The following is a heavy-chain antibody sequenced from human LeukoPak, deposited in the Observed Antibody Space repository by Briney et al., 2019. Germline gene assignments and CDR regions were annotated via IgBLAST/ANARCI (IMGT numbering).Heavy chain of an antibody. D-gene: IGHD4-17*01. J-gene: IGHJ4*02. CDR3: ARDLYGDYAGDY. CDR2: ISSSSSYI. Sequence: GGSLRLSCAASGFTFTSYSMNWVRQAPGKGLEWVSSISSSSSYIYYADSVKGRFTISRDNAKNSLYLQMNSLRAEDTAVYYCARDLYGDYAGDYWGRGTLVTVSS. V-gene: IGHV3-21*01. CDR1: GFTFTSYS.